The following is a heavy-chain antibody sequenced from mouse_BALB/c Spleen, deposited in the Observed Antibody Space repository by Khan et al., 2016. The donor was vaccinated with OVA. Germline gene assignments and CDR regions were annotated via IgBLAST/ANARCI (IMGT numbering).Heavy chain of an antibody. CDR2: IDPCNGGT. V-gene: IGHV1S135*01. CDR1: GFSFTNYS. CDR3: ARGGIGEYGNAMDN. Sequence: VQLKESGPELMKPGASVKISCTASGFSFTNYSMHWVKQSPEKSLEWIGYIDPCNGGTSYNQKFKGQATLTVDKSSNTAYMHLSSLTSEDSAVFYCARGGIGEYGNAMDNWGQGTSVTVSS. D-gene: IGHD1-1*02. J-gene: IGHJ4*01.